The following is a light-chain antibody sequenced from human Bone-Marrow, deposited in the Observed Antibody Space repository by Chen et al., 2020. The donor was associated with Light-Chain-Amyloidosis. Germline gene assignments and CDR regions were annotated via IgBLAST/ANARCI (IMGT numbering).Light chain of an antibody. V-gene: IGKV4-1*01. CDR2: WAS. Sequence: EIVMTQSPDSLAVSLGARATIICKSSRRVTSSTDNKNYLAWYQQKPGQPPRLLFSWASTRESGVPDRFSASGSGTDFTLTISSLQAEDVALYFCQQYYGAPFTFGQGIRLETK. CDR3: QQYYGAPFT. J-gene: IGKJ5*01. CDR1: RRVTSSTDNKNY.